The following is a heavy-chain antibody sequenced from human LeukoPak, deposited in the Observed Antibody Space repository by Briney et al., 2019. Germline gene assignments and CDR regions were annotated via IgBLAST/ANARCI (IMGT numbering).Heavy chain of an antibody. V-gene: IGHV3-23*01. J-gene: IGHJ4*02. CDR3: ARDRPIVGATTADY. Sequence: GGSLRLSCAASGFSFSSYAMSWVRQAPGKGLEWVSVISGSGGNTYYADSVKGRFTISRDNAKNSLYLQMNSLRAEDTAVYYCARDRPIVGATTADYWGQGTLVTVSS. CDR1: GFSFSSYA. D-gene: IGHD1-26*01. CDR2: ISGSGGNT.